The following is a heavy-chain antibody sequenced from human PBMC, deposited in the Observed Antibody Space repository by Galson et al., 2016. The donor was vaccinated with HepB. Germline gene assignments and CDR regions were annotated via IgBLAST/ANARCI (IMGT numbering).Heavy chain of an antibody. J-gene: IGHJ4*02. CDR3: ARGRIAVAGSEAY. D-gene: IGHD6-19*01. Sequence: SVKVSCEASGYTFSNFGISWVRQAPGQGLEWMGWISSNNGDANYARNFQGKVTMTTDTSTATAYLEVANLTADDTAVYYCARGRIAVAGSEAYWGQGTLVTVSP. V-gene: IGHV1-18*01. CDR2: ISSNNGDA. CDR1: GYTFSNFG.